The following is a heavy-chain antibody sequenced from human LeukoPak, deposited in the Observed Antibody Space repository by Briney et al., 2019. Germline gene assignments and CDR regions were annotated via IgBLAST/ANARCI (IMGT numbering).Heavy chain of an antibody. D-gene: IGHD6-6*01. J-gene: IGHJ1*01. V-gene: IGHV1-2*02. CDR1: GYTFTGYY. Sequence: ASVXXXCXASGYTFTGYYIHWVRQAPGQXXXXXXWINPNSGGTNYAQKFQGRVTMTRDTSISTAYMDLTSLTSDDTAVYFCARERVGMAARPHFYHWGQGTLVTVSS. CDR3: ARERVGMAARPHFYH. CDR2: INPNSGGT.